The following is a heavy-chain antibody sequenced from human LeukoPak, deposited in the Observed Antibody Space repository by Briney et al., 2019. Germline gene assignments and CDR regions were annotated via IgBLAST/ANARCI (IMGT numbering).Heavy chain of an antibody. Sequence: GGSLRLSCAASGFTFSSYWMSWVRQAPGKGLEWVANIKQDGSEKYYVDSVKGRFTISRDNAKNSLYLQMNSLRAEDTAVYYCASSLEDSSSWKEDYYYYGMDVWGQGTTVTVSS. CDR2: IKQDGSEK. D-gene: IGHD6-13*01. CDR1: GFTFSSYW. V-gene: IGHV3-7*01. CDR3: ASSLEDSSSWKEDYYYYGMDV. J-gene: IGHJ6*02.